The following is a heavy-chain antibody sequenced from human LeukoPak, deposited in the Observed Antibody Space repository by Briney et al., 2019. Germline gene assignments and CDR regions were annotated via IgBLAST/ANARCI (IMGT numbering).Heavy chain of an antibody. CDR1: GFTFSSYG. Sequence: GGSLRLSCAASGFTFSSYGMHWVRQAPGKGLEWVAVISYDGSNKYYADSVKGRFSISRDNSKSTLYLQMNSLRAEDTAVYYCAKDVVAVAAHAYYFDYWGQGTLVTVSS. CDR3: AKDVVAVAAHAYYFDY. D-gene: IGHD6-19*01. V-gene: IGHV3-30*18. CDR2: ISYDGSNK. J-gene: IGHJ4*02.